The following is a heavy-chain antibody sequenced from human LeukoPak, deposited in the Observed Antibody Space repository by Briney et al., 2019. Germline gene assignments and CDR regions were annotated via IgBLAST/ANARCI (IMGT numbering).Heavy chain of an antibody. D-gene: IGHD2-8*01. V-gene: IGHV3-23*01. CDR1: GFTFSSYA. Sequence: HPGGSLRFSCAASGFTFSSYAMSWVRQAPGKGLEWVSAISGSGGSTYYADSVKGRFTISRDNSKNTLYLQMNSLRAEDTAVYYCAKDQWYYYYMDVWGKGTTVTVSS. CDR3: AKDQWYYYYMDV. J-gene: IGHJ6*03. CDR2: ISGSGGST.